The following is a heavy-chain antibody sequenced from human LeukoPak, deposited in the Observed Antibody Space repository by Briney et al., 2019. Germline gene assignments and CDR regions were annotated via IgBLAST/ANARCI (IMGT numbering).Heavy chain of an antibody. CDR1: GYTFTDYY. J-gene: IGHJ4*02. D-gene: IGHD3-10*01. CDR2: ISPKSGDT. Sequence: AASVKVSCKASGYTFTDYYMHWVRQAPGQGLEWMGWISPKSGDTNYAQRFQGRVTMTRDTSISTAYMELSRLTSDDTAVYYCARDYYGSGSFSGHWGQGTLVTVSS. V-gene: IGHV1-2*02. CDR3: ARDYYGSGSFSGH.